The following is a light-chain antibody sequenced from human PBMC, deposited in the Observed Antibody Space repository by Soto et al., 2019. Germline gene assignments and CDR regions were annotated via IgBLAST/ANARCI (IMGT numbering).Light chain of an antibody. CDR3: SSYVNSMF. V-gene: IGLV2-14*01. CDR2: EVS. J-gene: IGLJ2*01. CDR1: NSDIGGYNY. Sequence: QSALTQPASVSGSPGQSITISCTGTNSDIGGYNYVSWYQHHPGKAPKLIIYEVSNRPSGVSIRFSGSKSGNTASLTISGLRAEDEADYYCSSYVNSMFFGGGTKLTVL.